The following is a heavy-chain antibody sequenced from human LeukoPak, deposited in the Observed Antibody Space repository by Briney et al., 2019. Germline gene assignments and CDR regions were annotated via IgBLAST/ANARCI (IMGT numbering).Heavy chain of an antibody. CDR2: VYYTGST. D-gene: IGHD6-6*01. J-gene: IGHJ4*02. Sequence: SETLSLTCAVYGGSFSGYYWSWIRQPPGKGLEWIGYVYYTGSTNYNPSLKSRVTMFEDKSKNQFSLRLYSVTVADTAVYYCARHFAYSSSSYFDYWGQGSLVTVSS. CDR3: ARHFAYSSSSYFDY. CDR1: GGSFSGYY. V-gene: IGHV4-59*08.